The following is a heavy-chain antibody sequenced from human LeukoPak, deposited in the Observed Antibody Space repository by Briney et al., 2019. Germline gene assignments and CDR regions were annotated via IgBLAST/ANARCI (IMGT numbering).Heavy chain of an antibody. CDR3: ARATVAAAPFGY. CDR1: GFTFSSYS. V-gene: IGHV3-23*01. CDR2: FSGTGEIT. D-gene: IGHD6-13*01. Sequence: GGSLRLSCAASGFTFSSYSMSWVRQAPGKGLEWVSTFSGTGEITYYADSVKGRFTISRDNSKNTLYLQMGSLRAEDMAVYYCARATVAAAPFGYWGQGTLVTVSS. J-gene: IGHJ4*02.